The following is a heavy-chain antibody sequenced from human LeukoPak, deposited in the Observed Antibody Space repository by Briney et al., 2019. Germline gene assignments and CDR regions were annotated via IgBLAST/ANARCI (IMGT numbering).Heavy chain of an antibody. V-gene: IGHV1-69*06. CDR2: IIPIFGTA. D-gene: IGHD6-19*01. Sequence: GSSVKVSCKASGGTFSSYAISWVRQAPGQGLEWMGGIIPIFGTANYAQKFQGRVTITADKSTSTACMELSSLRSEDTAVYYCARDMAAVAGQGYECFDSWGQGTLVTVSS. CDR1: GGTFSSYA. J-gene: IGHJ4*02. CDR3: ARDMAAVAGQGYECFDS.